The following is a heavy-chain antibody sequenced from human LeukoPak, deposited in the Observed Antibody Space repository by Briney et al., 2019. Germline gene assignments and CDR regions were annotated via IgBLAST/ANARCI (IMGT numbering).Heavy chain of an antibody. CDR1: GFTFSSYA. V-gene: IGHV3-23*01. Sequence: GGSLRLSCAASGFTFSSYAVSWVRQAPGKGLEWVSAIIGSGSSTYYADSVKGRFTISRDNSKNTLFLQMNSLRAEDTAVYYCAKDRAQQLVLDFWGQRTLVTVSS. J-gene: IGHJ4*02. CDR3: AKDRAQQLVLDF. D-gene: IGHD6-13*01. CDR2: IIGSGSST.